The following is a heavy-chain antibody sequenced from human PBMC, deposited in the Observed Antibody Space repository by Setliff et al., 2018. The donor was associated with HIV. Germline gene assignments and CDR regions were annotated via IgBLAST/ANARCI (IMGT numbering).Heavy chain of an antibody. Sequence: SETLSLTCTVAGGSISSYYWSWIRQPPGKGLEWIGYIYYSGYTNYNPPLKSRITISVDTSKNQFSLKLSSVIAADTAVDYCARIFGDQGYYYGMDVWGQGTTVTVSS. CDR2: IYYSGYT. V-gene: IGHV4-59*01. CDR1: GGSISSYY. D-gene: IGHD3-3*01. J-gene: IGHJ6*02. CDR3: ARIFGDQGYYYGMDV.